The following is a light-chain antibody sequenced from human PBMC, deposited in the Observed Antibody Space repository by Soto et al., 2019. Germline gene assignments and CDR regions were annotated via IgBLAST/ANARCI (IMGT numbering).Light chain of an antibody. V-gene: IGLV2-8*01. CDR1: SNDVGGYNY. CDR2: EVT. Sequence: QSALTQPPSASGSPGQSVTISCTGTSNDVGGYNYVSWYQQHPGKAPKLMIYEVTKRPSGVPDRFSGSKSGNTASLTVSGLQAEDEADYYCSSYAGSNSVVFGGGTQLTVL. CDR3: SSYAGSNSVV. J-gene: IGLJ2*01.